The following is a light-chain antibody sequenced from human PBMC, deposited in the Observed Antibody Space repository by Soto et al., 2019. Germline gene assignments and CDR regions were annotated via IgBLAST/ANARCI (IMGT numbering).Light chain of an antibody. CDR1: SSDVGSYNL. CDR3: CSYAGSSTYV. CDR2: EGS. V-gene: IGLV2-23*01. J-gene: IGLJ1*01. Sequence: QSALTQPASVSGSPGQSITISCTGTSSDVGSYNLVSWYQQHPDKAPKLMIYEGSKRPSGVSNRCSGSKSGNTASLTISGLQGEDEADYYCCSYAGSSTYVFGTGTKVTVL.